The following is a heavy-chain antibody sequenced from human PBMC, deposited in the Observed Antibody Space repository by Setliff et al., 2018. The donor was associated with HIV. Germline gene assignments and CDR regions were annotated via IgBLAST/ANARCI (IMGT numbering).Heavy chain of an antibody. Sequence: SETLSLTCTVSGGSISSHYWSWIRQPPGKGLEWIGRIYYSGSTNYNPSLKSRVTISVDTSKNQFSLKLSSVTAADTAVYYCARQAWHSGRNGDFVDYWGQGTLVTVSS. CDR2: IYYSGST. J-gene: IGHJ4*02. V-gene: IGHV4-59*11. CDR3: ARQAWHSGRNGDFVDY. CDR1: GGSISSHY. D-gene: IGHD2-15*01.